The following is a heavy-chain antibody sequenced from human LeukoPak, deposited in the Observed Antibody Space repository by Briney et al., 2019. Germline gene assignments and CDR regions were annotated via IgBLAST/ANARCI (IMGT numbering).Heavy chain of an antibody. CDR1: GFTFSSYW. J-gene: IGHJ5*02. CDR3: ARERKGLRFLDPGWFDP. D-gene: IGHD3-3*01. CDR2: IKQDGSEK. V-gene: IGHV3-7*01. Sequence: GGSLRLSCAASGFTFSSYWMSWVRQAPGKGLEWVANIKQDGSEKYYVDSVKGRFTISRDNAKNSLYLQMNSLRAEDAAVYYCARERKGLRFLDPGWFDPWGQGTLVTVSS.